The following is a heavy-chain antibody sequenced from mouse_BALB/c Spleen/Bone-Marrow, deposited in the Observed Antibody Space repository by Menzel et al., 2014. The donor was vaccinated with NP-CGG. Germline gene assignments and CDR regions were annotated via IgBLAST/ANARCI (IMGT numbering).Heavy chain of an antibody. V-gene: IGHV1S81*02. CDR3: ARWGKGYFDV. Sequence: LQESGAELVKPGAPVKLSCKASGYNFISYWIHWVKQRPGQGLEWIGEINPGNGRTNYNEKFKNKATLTIDKSSSTAYMQLSRLTSEDSAVYYCARWGKGYFDVWGAGTTVTVSS. CDR2: INPGNGRT. J-gene: IGHJ1*01. D-gene: IGHD1-3*01. CDR1: GYNFISYW.